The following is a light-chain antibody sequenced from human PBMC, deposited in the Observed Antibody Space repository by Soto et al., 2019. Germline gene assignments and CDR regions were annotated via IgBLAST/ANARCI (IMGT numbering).Light chain of an antibody. Sequence: EMVVTQSPATLSVSPGERATLSCRASQSVSINLAWYQQKPGQAPRLLIYGAFTRASGIPARFSGSGSGTEFTLTISSLQSEDFAVSYCQHYNSWPSLTFGVGSKVEIQ. CDR1: QSVSIN. V-gene: IGKV3-15*01. CDR2: GAF. CDR3: QHYNSWPSLT. J-gene: IGKJ4*01.